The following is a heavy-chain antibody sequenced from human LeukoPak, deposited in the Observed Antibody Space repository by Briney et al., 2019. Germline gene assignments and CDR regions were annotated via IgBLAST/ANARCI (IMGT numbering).Heavy chain of an antibody. Sequence: GGSLRLSCAASGFTFSSYGMHWVRQAPGKGLEWVAVISYEGSNKYYADSVKGRFTISRDNSKNTLYLQMNSLRAEDTAVYYCAKDLEGPFNSGYSSSWYPGWFDPWGQGTLVTVSS. CDR2: ISYEGSNK. CDR1: GFTFSSYG. J-gene: IGHJ5*02. D-gene: IGHD6-13*01. V-gene: IGHV3-30*18. CDR3: AKDLEGPFNSGYSSSWYPGWFDP.